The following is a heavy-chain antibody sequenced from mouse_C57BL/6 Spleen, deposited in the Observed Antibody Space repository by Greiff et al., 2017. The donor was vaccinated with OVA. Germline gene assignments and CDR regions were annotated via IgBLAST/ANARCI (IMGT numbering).Heavy chain of an antibody. Sequence: QVQLQQPGAELVRPGTSVKLSCKASGYTFTSYWMHWVNQRPGQGLEWIGVIDPSDSYTNYNQKFKGKATLTVDTSSSTAYMQLSSLTSEDSAVYYCARDSSGQRAMDYWGQGTSVTVSS. CDR1: GYTFTSYW. CDR2: IDPSDSYT. D-gene: IGHD3-2*02. J-gene: IGHJ4*01. V-gene: IGHV1-59*01. CDR3: ARDSSGQRAMDY.